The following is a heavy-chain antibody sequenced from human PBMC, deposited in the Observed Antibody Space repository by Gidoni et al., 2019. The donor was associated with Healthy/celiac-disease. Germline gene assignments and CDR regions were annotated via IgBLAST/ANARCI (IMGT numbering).Heavy chain of an antibody. D-gene: IGHD2-2*01. CDR2: IIPILGIA. Sequence: QVQLVQSGPEVKKPGSSVKVSCKASGGTFSSYTISWVRQAPGQGREWMGRIIPILGIANYAQKFHGRVTITADKSTSTAYMELSSLRSEDTAVYYCARSRRDCSSTSCSNWFDPWGQGTLVTVSS. CDR3: ARSRRDCSSTSCSNWFDP. V-gene: IGHV1-69*02. CDR1: GGTFSSYT. J-gene: IGHJ5*02.